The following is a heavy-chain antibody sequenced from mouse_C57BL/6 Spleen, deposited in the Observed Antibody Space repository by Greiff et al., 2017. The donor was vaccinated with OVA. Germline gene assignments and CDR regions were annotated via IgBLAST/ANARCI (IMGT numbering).Heavy chain of an antibody. D-gene: IGHD2-4*01. CDR3: ARDDYDVYFDV. CDR1: GYTFTDYN. V-gene: IGHV1-18*01. Sequence: VQLQQSGPELVKPGASVKIPCKASGYTFTDYNMDWVKQSHGKSLEWIGDINPNNGGTIYNQKFKGKATLTVDKSSSTAYMELRSLTSEDTAVYYCARDDYDVYFDVWGTGTTVTVSS. J-gene: IGHJ1*03. CDR2: INPNNGGT.